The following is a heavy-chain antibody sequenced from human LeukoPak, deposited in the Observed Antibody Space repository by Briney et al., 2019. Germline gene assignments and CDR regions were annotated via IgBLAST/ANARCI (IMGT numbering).Heavy chain of an antibody. CDR3: ARGLHWNDFNWFDS. V-gene: IGHV3-74*03. J-gene: IGHJ5*01. Sequence: GGSLTLSCAASGFTFTNFWMNWVRQTPGKGLMWVSRIQTEESTKYAESVKGRFTISRDNAKNTVYLQMNTLSAEDTAIYYCARGLHWNDFNWFDSWGQGTLGTVSS. D-gene: IGHD1-1*01. CDR1: GFTFTNFW. CDR2: IQTEEST.